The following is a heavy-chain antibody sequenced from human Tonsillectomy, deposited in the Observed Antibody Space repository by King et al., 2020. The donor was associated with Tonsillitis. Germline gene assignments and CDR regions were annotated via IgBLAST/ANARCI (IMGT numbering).Heavy chain of an antibody. CDR1: GFTFSSYA. CDR3: AKEDLSSIAAAVDFDY. V-gene: IGHV3-23*04. CDR2: ISGSGGST. J-gene: IGHJ4*02. D-gene: IGHD6-13*01. Sequence: VQLVESGGGLVQPGGSLRLSCAASGFTFSSYAMSWVRQAPGKGLEGGSAISGSGGSTYYADSVKGRFTISRDNSKNTLYLQMNSQRAEDTAVYYCAKEDLSSIAAAVDFDYWGQGTLVTVSS.